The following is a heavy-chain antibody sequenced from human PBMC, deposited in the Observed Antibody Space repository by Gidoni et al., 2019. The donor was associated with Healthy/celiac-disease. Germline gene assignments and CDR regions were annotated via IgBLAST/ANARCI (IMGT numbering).Heavy chain of an antibody. CDR2: IYYSGST. CDR3: ARNRVGYFPGGYYYMDV. CDR1: GGSIRSYY. Sequence: QVQLQESGPGLVKPSETMSLTCTVSGGSIRSYYWGWIRQPPGKGLEWIGYIYYSGSTNYNPSLKSRVTISVDTSKNQFSLKLSSVTAADTAVYYCARNRVGYFPGGYYYMDVWGKGTTVTVSS. D-gene: IGHD1-26*01. J-gene: IGHJ6*03. V-gene: IGHV4-59*01.